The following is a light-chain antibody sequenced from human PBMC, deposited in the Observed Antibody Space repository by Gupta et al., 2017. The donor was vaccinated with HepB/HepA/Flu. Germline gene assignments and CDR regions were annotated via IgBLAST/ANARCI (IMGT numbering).Light chain of an antibody. CDR3: QQYGSSPPLT. CDR1: QSVSSSY. CDR2: GAS. Sequence: EIVLTQSPGTLSLSPGERATLSCRASQSVSSSYLAWYQQKPGQAPRLLIYGASSRATGIPDRFSGSGSGTDFTLTISRLEPGDFAVYYCQQYGSSPPLTFGGGTKVEIK. J-gene: IGKJ4*01. V-gene: IGKV3-20*01.